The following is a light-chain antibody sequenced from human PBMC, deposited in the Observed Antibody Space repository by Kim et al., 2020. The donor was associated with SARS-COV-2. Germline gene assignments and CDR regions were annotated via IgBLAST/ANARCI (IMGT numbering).Light chain of an antibody. CDR3: QQRGN. V-gene: IGKV3-11*01. Sequence: VVRQSPATLSLSPGERATLSCRASQSVGTYLAWYQQKPGQAPRLLIYDASKRATGIPARFRGSGSGTDFTLTIGTLEPEDSAVYYCQQRGNFVQGPRLEIK. J-gene: IGKJ5*01. CDR2: DAS. CDR1: QSVGTY.